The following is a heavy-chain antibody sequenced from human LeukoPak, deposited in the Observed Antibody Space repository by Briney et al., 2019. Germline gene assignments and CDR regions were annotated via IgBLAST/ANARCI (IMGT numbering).Heavy chain of an antibody. CDR2: ISGSGGST. CDR1: GFTFSSYA. V-gene: IGHV3-23*01. J-gene: IGHJ6*02. Sequence: PGGSLRLSCAASGFTFSSYAMSWVRQAPGKGLEWVSAISGSGGSTYYADSLKGRVTISRDNSKNTLYREMNSLRAEDKAVYYCAKDLYYDFWSGYRAAYYYGMDVWGQGTTVTVSS. D-gene: IGHD3-3*01. CDR3: AKDLYYDFWSGYRAAYYYGMDV.